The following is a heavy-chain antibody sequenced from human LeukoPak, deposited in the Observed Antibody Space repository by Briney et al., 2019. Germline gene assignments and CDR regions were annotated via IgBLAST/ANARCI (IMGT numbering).Heavy chain of an antibody. D-gene: IGHD2-2*01. Sequence: PSETLSLTCDVSGASISDTHWWSWVRQPPGKGLEWNGEIYKSGSLNYNPSLRSRVAISEDKFKNQFSLKLTSVTAADTAVYYCARDPHTSNQPDYWGQGTLVTVSS. J-gene: IGHJ4*02. CDR1: GASISDTHW. V-gene: IGHV4/OR15-8*01. CDR3: ARDPHTSNQPDY. CDR2: IYKSGSL.